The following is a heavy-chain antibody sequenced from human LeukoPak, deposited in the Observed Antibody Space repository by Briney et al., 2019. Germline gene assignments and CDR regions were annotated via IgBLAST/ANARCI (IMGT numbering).Heavy chain of an antibody. CDR3: AKDLGRYRNNYFDY. J-gene: IGHJ4*02. CDR2: ISSSSSSL. V-gene: IGHV3-21*04. CDR1: GFTFSSYS. Sequence: GGSLRLSCAASGFTFSSYSMNWVRQAPGKGLEWVSSISSSSSSLYYADSVKGRLTISRDNAKNSLYLQMNSLRAEDTAVYYCAKDLGRYRNNYFDYWGQGTLVTVSS. D-gene: IGHD1-26*01.